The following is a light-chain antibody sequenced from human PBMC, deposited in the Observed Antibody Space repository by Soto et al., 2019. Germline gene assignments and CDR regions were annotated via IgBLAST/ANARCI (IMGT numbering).Light chain of an antibody. CDR3: QKYDSAPT. CDR2: DAS. V-gene: IGKV1-27*01. CDR1: QDISNS. Sequence: DIQLTQSPSSLSASVGDRVTITCRASQDISNSLAWYQQKPGKVPKVLIYDASTLQSGVPSRFSGSVSGTDFTLTISSLQPEDVATYYCQKYDSAPTFGPGTKVDIK. J-gene: IGKJ1*01.